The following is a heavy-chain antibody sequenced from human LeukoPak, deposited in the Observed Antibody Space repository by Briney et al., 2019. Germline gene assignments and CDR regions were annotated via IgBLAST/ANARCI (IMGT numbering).Heavy chain of an antibody. D-gene: IGHD1-26*01. CDR2: IIPILGIA. V-gene: IGHV1-69*04. CDR3: AREMVGLMWGAGLN. CDR1: GGTFSSYT. J-gene: IGHJ4*02. Sequence: ASVKVSCKASGGTFSSYTISSVRQAPGQGLEWMGRIIPILGIANYAQKFQGRVTITADKSTSTAYMELSRLRSEDTAVYYCAREMVGLMWGAGLNWGQGTLVTVSS.